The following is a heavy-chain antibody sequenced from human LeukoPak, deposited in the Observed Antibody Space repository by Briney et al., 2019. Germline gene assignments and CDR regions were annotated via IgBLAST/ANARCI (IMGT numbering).Heavy chain of an antibody. CDR2: ISSSSSTI. CDR1: GFTFSSYS. V-gene: IGHV3-48*02. Sequence: PGGSLRLSCAASGFTFSSYSMNWVRQAPGKGLEWVSYISSSSSTIYYADSVKGRLTISRDNAKNSLYLQMNSLRDEDTAVYYCARGSYRAHHDAFDIWGQGTMVTVSS. D-gene: IGHD1-14*01. CDR3: ARGSYRAHHDAFDI. J-gene: IGHJ3*02.